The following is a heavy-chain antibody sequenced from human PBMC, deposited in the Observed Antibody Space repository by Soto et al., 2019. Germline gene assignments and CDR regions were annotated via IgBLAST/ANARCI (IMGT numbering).Heavy chain of an antibody. CDR2: IWFDGSDK. Sequence: GGSLRLSCAASGFTFSSYGMHWVRQAPGKGLEWVTLIWFDGSDKYYTESVKGRFTISRDNSKSTLYLQMNSLRAEDTAVYYCARLYCSASSCYSVGAFDIRGQGTMVT. V-gene: IGHV3-33*01. J-gene: IGHJ3*02. CDR3: ARLYCSASSCYSVGAFDI. CDR1: GFTFSSYG. D-gene: IGHD2-15*01.